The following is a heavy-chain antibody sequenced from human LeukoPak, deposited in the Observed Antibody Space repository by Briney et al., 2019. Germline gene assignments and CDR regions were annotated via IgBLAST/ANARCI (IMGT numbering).Heavy chain of an antibody. D-gene: IGHD3-10*01. CDR2: IYYSGNT. Sequence: NPSETLSLTCTVSGGSINRGGFYWGWIRQPPGKGLEWIGNIYYSGNTYYNPSLRSRVTISVDTSKNQFSLKLNSVTAADTAVYYCARDLGDSAYWGQGTLVTVSS. CDR1: GGSINRGGFY. V-gene: IGHV4-39*07. J-gene: IGHJ4*02. CDR3: ARDLGDSAY.